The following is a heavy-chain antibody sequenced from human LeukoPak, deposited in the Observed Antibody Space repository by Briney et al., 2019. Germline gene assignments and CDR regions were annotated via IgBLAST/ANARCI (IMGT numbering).Heavy chain of an antibody. V-gene: IGHV3-21*01. CDR1: GFTFSSYS. CDR3: ASLDDSSSRG. D-gene: IGHD6-13*01. Sequence: GGSLRLSCAASGFTFSSYSMNWVPQAPGKGLEWVSSISSSSSYIYYADSVKGRFTISRDNAKNSLYLQMNSLRAEDAAVYYCASLDDSSSRGWGQGTLVTVSS. J-gene: IGHJ4*02. CDR2: ISSSSSYI.